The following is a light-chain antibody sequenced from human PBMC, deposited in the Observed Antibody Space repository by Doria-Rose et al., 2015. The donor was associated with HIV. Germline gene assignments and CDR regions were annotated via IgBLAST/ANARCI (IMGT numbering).Light chain of an antibody. CDR1: QNISNW. Sequence: TQSPSTLSASVGDRVTITCRASQNISNWLAWYQQKPGQAPKLLIYKASTLQSGVPSRFRGSGSGTEFTLTINSLQPDDFATYYCQHFDKYFSWTFGHGTKVDIK. V-gene: IGKV1-5*03. CDR2: KAS. J-gene: IGKJ1*01. CDR3: QHFDKYFSWT.